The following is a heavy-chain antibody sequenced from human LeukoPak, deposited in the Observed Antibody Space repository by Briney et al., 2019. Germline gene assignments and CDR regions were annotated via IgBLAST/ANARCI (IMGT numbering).Heavy chain of an antibody. CDR1: GYTFTSYY. CDR3: ARRGLWFGERYGMDV. D-gene: IGHD3-10*01. CDR2: INPSGGST. V-gene: IGHV1-46*01. Sequence: GASVTVSCTASGYTFTSYYMHWVRQAPGQGLEWMGIINPSGGSTSYAPKFQGRVTMTRDTSTSTVYMELSSLRSEDTAVYYCARRGLWFGERYGMDVWGQGTTVTVSS. J-gene: IGHJ6*02.